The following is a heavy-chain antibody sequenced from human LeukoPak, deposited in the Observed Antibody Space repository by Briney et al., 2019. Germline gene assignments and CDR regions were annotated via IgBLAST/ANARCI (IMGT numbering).Heavy chain of an antibody. J-gene: IGHJ4*02. CDR3: ATVPPSSGWYYFDY. D-gene: IGHD6-19*01. Sequence: ASVKVSCKVSGYTLTELSMHWVRQAPGKGLEWMGGFDPEDGETIYAQKFQGRVTMTEDTSTDTAYVELSSLRSEDTAVYYCATVPPSSGWYYFDYWGQGTLVTVSS. V-gene: IGHV1-24*01. CDR1: GYTLTELS. CDR2: FDPEDGET.